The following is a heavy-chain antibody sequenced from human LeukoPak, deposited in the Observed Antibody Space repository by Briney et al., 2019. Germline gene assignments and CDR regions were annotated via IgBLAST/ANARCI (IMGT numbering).Heavy chain of an antibody. Sequence: GGSLRLSCAASGFTFSSYAMSWVRQAPGKGLEWVSAISGRGSNTYYAVSVKGRFTIYRDKSKITLSLQMNSLRAEDTAIYYCATYRQVLLPFESWGQGTLVTVSS. J-gene: IGHJ4*02. CDR1: GFTFSSYA. V-gene: IGHV3-23*01. D-gene: IGHD2-8*02. CDR2: ISGRGSNT. CDR3: ATYRQVLLPFES.